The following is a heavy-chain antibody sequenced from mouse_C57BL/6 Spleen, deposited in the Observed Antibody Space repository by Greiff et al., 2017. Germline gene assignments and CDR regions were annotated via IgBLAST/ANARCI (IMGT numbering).Heavy chain of an antibody. CDR3: TRGDHYFDY. J-gene: IGHJ2*01. V-gene: IGHV1-15*01. D-gene: IGHD3-3*01. Sequence: QVHVKQSGAELVRPGASVTLSCKASGYTFTDYEMHWVKQTPVHGLEWIGAIDPETGGTAYNQKFKGKAILTADKSSSTAYMELRSLTSEDSAVYYCTRGDHYFDYWGQGTTLTVSS. CDR1: GYTFTDYE. CDR2: IDPETGGT.